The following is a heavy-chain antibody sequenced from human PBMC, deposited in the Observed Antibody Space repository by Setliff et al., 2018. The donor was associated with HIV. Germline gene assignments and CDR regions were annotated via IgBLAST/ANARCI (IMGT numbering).Heavy chain of an antibody. D-gene: IGHD6-6*01. V-gene: IGHV4-59*11. CDR2: IHYSGST. CDR3: ASEAWTSYRSSSGYYYYYMDV. J-gene: IGHJ6*03. CDR1: GGSISNHY. Sequence: SETLSLTCTVSGGSISNHYWGWIRQPPGKGLEFIGNIHYSGSTDYNPSIKSRVTMSVDMSKNQLSLKVTSVTAADTAVYYCASEAWTSYRSSSGYYYYYMDVWGKGTTVTVSS.